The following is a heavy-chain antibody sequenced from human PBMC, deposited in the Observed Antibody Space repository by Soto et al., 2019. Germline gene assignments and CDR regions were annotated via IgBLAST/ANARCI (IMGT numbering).Heavy chain of an antibody. Sequence: SETLSLTCTVSGGSISSYYWSWIRQPPGKGLEWIGYIYYSGSTNYNPSLKSRVTISVDTSKNQFSLKLSSVTAADTAVYYCARERSALAWFDPWGQGTLVTVSS. V-gene: IGHV4-59*12. CDR3: ARERSALAWFDP. CDR2: IYYSGST. D-gene: IGHD3-16*01. J-gene: IGHJ5*02. CDR1: GGSISSYY.